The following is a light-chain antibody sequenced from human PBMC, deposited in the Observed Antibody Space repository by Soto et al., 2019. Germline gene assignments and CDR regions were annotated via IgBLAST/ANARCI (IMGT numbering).Light chain of an antibody. Sequence: QSALTQPRSVSESPGQSVAISCTGTSSDVGGYNYVSWYLQHPGKAPKLLVYDVNKRSSGVPDRFSGSKSGNTASLTISGLQAEDEADYYCCSYSGSYTVVFGGGTKLTVL. CDR3: CSYSGSYTVV. V-gene: IGLV2-11*01. J-gene: IGLJ2*01. CDR2: DVN. CDR1: SSDVGGYNY.